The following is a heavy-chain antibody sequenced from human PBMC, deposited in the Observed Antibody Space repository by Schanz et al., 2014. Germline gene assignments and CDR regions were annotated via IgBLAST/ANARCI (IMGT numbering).Heavy chain of an antibody. CDR3: AKDLYNYGIFDS. D-gene: IGHD3-16*01. J-gene: IGHJ5*01. CDR2: ITTGGNT. Sequence: EVQLVESGGGLVQPGGSLRLSCAASGFTFSTYWMHWVRQAPGKGLVWVSSITTGGNTYYRDSVKGRFIVSRDNSKNTLYLEMNRLRVDDTAVYFCAKDLYNYGIFDSWGQGTLVTVSS. V-gene: IGHV3-74*01. CDR1: GFTFSTYW.